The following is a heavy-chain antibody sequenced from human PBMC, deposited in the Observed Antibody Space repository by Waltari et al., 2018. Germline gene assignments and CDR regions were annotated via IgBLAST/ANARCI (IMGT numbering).Heavy chain of an antibody. CDR3: VRGTLKPQHLIV. V-gene: IGHV6-1*01. J-gene: IGHJ4*02. D-gene: IGHD3-16*02. CDR2: AFFGSKWYY. Sequence: QEELQQSGRGLVKPSETLSATCVLSGDSVSRNGVAWNWIRQSPLRGFEWLGRAFFGSKWYYDYAVAVKGRIDMNVDTSKNHFSLQLTSATPEDTAVYYCVRGTLKPQHLIVWGQGTPVTVSS. CDR1: GDSVSRNGVA.